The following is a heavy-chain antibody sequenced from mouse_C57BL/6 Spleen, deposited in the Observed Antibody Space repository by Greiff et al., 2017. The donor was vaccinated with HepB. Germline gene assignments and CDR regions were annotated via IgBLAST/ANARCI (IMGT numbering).Heavy chain of an antibody. J-gene: IGHJ4*01. D-gene: IGHD2-2*01. CDR2: IYPGDGDT. Sequence: VQLQQSGAELVKPGASVKISCKASGYAFSSYWMNWVKQRPGKGLEWIGQIYPGDGDTNYNGKFKGKATLTADKSSSTAYMQLSSLTSEDSAVYFCAAVWLRRGYYAMDYWGQGTSVTVSS. CDR1: GYAFSSYW. CDR3: AAVWLRRGYYAMDY. V-gene: IGHV1-80*01.